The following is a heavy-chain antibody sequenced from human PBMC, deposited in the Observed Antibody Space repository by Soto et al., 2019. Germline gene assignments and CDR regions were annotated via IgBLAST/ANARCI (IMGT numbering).Heavy chain of an antibody. CDR3: ARGPPHHY. Sequence: SDTLCLTCAVSGGSISSGGYSWSWIRQPPGKGLEWIGYIYHSGNTYYNPSLKSRVTISVDWSKNQFSLTLSSVTAADTAVYYSARGPPHHYWGQGTLVT. J-gene: IGHJ4*02. CDR1: GGSISSGGYS. CDR2: IYHSGNT. V-gene: IGHV4-30-2*01.